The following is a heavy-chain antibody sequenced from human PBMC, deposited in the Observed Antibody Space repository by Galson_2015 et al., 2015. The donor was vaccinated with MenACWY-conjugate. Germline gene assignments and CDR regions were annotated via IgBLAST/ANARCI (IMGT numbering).Heavy chain of an antibody. CDR3: AGRGAATGWSFDF. D-gene: IGHD6-19*01. V-gene: IGHV4-59*08. J-gene: IGHJ4*02. CDR2: IYHSGST. Sequence: ETLSLTCTVSGVSISTYYWSWIRQPPGGGLEWIGQIYHSGSTNYNPSLNSRVAMSVDTSNNQFSLKLTSVTAADTAVYYCAGRGAATGWSFDFWGQGALVTVSS. CDR1: GVSISTYY.